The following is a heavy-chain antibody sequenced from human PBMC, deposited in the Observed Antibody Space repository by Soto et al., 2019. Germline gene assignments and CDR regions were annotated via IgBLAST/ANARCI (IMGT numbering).Heavy chain of an antibody. CDR2: ISGSGGST. J-gene: IGHJ4*02. CDR1: GFTFSSYA. V-gene: IGHV3-23*01. Sequence: GSLRLSCAASGFTFSSYAMSWVRQAPGKGLEWVSAISGSGGSTYYADSVKGRFTISRDNSKNTLYLQMNSLRAEDTALFYCAKVPVYYYDSSGYYSYWGQGTLVTVSS. CDR3: AKVPVYYYDSSGYYSY. D-gene: IGHD3-22*01.